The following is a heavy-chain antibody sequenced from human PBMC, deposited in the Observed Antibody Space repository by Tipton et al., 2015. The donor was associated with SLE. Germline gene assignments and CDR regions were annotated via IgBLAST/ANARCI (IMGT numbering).Heavy chain of an antibody. V-gene: IGHV4-39*07. Sequence: TLSLTCTVSGDSISSTSYYWAWIRQPPGKGLEWIGSIYYSGSTYYNPSLKSRVTISVDTSKNQFSLKLSSVTAADTAVYYCAREGGLLQVSFDIWGQGTMVTVSS. J-gene: IGHJ3*02. CDR1: GDSISSTSYY. D-gene: IGHD3-22*01. CDR3: AREGGLLQVSFDI. CDR2: IYYSGST.